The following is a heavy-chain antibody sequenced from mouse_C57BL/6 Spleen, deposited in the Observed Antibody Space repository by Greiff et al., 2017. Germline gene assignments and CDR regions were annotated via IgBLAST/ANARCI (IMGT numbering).Heavy chain of an antibody. Sequence: EVQRVESGGGLVQPGGSLKLSCAASGFTFSDYYMYWVRQTPEKRLEWVAYISNGGGSTYYPDTVKGRFTISRDNAKNTLYLQMSRLKSEDTAMYYCARPYYDYDAYYAMDYWGQGTSVTVSS. J-gene: IGHJ4*01. CDR1: GFTFSDYY. CDR2: ISNGGGST. D-gene: IGHD2-4*01. V-gene: IGHV5-12*01. CDR3: ARPYYDYDAYYAMDY.